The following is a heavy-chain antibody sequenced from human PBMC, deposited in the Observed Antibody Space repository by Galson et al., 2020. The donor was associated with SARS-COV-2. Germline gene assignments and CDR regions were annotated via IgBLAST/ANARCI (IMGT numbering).Heavy chain of an antibody. CDR3: ARTLAGGYDFWFDP. D-gene: IGHD5-12*01. CDR1: GFSLSTSGMC. J-gene: IGHJ5*02. CDR2: IDWDDDK. V-gene: IGHV2-70*11. Sequence: SGPTLGKPTQTLTLTCTFSGFSLSTSGMCVSWIRQPPGKALEWLARIDWDDDKYYSTFLKTRLTISKDTSKNQVVLTMTNMDPVDTATYYCARTLAGGYDFWFDPWGQGTLVTVSS.